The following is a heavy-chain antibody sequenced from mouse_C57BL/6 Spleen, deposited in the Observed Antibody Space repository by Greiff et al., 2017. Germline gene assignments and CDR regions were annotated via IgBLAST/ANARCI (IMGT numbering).Heavy chain of an antibody. D-gene: IGHD1-1*01. CDR3: ARSGGVLRNYFDY. CDR2: IYPGDGDT. V-gene: IGHV1-82*01. J-gene: IGHJ2*01. CDR1: GYAFSSSW. Sequence: QVQLQQSGPELVKPGASVKISCKASGYAFSSSWMNWVKQRPGKGLEWIGRIYPGDGDTNYNGKFKGKATLTADKSSSTAYMQLSSLTSEDSAVYFCARSGGVLRNYFDYWGQGTTLTVSS.